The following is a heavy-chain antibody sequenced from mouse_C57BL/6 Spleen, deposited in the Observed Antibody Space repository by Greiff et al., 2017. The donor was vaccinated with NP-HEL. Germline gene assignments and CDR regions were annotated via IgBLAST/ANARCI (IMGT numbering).Heavy chain of an antibody. D-gene: IGHD1-1*01. CDR2: IFPGSGST. CDR1: GYTFTDYY. Sequence: QAQLQQSGPELVKPGASVKISCKASGYTFTDYYINWVKQRPGQGLEWIGWIFPGSGSTYYNEKFKGKATLTVDKSSSTAYMLLSSLTSEDSAVYFCARSRVTTVVAHFDYWGQGTTLTVSS. CDR3: ARSRVTTVVAHFDY. J-gene: IGHJ2*01. V-gene: IGHV1-75*01.